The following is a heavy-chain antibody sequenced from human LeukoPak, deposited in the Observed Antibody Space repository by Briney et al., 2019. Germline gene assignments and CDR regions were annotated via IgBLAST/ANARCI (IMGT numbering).Heavy chain of an antibody. V-gene: IGHV4-39*01. J-gene: IGHJ4*02. CDR3: ARVRSSGATHDY. D-gene: IGHD6-19*01. CDR1: GGSISSSSYY. Sequence: SETLSLTCTVSGGSISSSSYYWGWIRQPPGKGLEWIGSIYYSGSTYYNPSLKSRVTISVDTSKNQFSLKLSSVTAADTAVYYCARVRSSGATHDYWGQGTLVTVSS. CDR2: IYYSGST.